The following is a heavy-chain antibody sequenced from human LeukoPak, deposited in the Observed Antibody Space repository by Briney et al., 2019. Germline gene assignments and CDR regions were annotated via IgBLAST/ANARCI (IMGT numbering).Heavy chain of an antibody. D-gene: IGHD4-17*01. CDR1: GGTFSSYA. Sequence: ASVTVSCTASGGTFSSYAISWVRQAPGQGLEWMGGIIPIFGTANYAQKFQGRVTITADKSTSTAYMELSSLRSEDTAVYYCAREPRSNYGDYGKFDYWGQGTLVTVSS. V-gene: IGHV1-69*06. J-gene: IGHJ4*02. CDR3: AREPRSNYGDYGKFDY. CDR2: IIPIFGTA.